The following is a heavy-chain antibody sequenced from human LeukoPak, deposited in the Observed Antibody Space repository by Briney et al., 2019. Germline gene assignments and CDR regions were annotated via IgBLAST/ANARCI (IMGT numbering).Heavy chain of an antibody. J-gene: IGHJ4*02. CDR1: GYSFTTYW. CDR3: ARLGGYSSNWYPGSHFDY. CDR2: IYPGDSDT. V-gene: IGHV5-51*01. D-gene: IGHD6-13*01. Sequence: GESLKISCKGSGYSFTTYWIGWVRQMPGKGLEWMGIIYPGDSDTRYSPSFQGQVTISADKSISTAYLQWSSLKASDTAMYYCARLGGYSSNWYPGSHFDYWGQGTLVTVSS.